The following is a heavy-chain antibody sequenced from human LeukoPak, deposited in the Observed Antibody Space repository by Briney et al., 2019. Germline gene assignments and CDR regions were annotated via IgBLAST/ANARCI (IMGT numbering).Heavy chain of an antibody. Sequence: PSETLSLTCTVSGRSISSYYWSWIRQPPGKGLEWIGYIYYSGITNYNPSFKSRVTISVDTSKNQFSLKLSSVTAADTAVYYCARALLWFGEFPPHYMDVWGRGTTVIVSS. D-gene: IGHD3-10*01. J-gene: IGHJ6*03. CDR3: ARALLWFGEFPPHYMDV. CDR2: IYYSGIT. CDR1: GRSISSYY. V-gene: IGHV4-59*01.